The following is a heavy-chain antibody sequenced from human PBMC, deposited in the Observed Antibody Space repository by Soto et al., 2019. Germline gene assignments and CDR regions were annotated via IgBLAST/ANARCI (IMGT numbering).Heavy chain of an antibody. J-gene: IGHJ4*02. CDR2: IIPIFGTA. Sequence: QVQLVQSGAEVKKPGSSVKVSCKASGDTFSSYAISWVRQAPGQGLEWMGGIIPIFGTASYAQKFQGRVTINADDSTSTAYMELSRLRSDDTAVYYCATDGDCTNGVCPAYYFDYWGQGTLVTVSS. V-gene: IGHV1-69*12. CDR3: ATDGDCTNGVCPAYYFDY. D-gene: IGHD2-8*01. CDR1: GDTFSSYA.